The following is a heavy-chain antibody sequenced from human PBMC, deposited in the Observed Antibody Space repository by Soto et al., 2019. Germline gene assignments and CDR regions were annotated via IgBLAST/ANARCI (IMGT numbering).Heavy chain of an antibody. CDR2: INGDGSTT. J-gene: IGHJ4*02. D-gene: IGHD3-22*01. CDR3: GRPRYDGSGTPFDH. Sequence: EVQLVESGGALVQPGGSLRLSCAASGFTFSSYWMHWVRQAPGKGLVWVSRINGDGSTTTYADSVKGRFIISRDNAKNILYLQRNSLTAEDTAVYYCGRPRYDGSGTPFDHWGQGTLVTVSS. CDR1: GFTFSSYW. V-gene: IGHV3-74*01.